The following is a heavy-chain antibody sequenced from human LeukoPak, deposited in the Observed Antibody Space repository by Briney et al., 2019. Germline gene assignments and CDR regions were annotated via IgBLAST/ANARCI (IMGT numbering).Heavy chain of an antibody. V-gene: IGHV3-21*01. CDR2: ISSSSSYI. CDR1: GFTFSSCS. CDR3: ARDPDGAAPLDY. J-gene: IGHJ4*02. D-gene: IGHD4/OR15-4a*01. Sequence: PGGSLRLSCAASGFTFSSCSMNWVRQAPGKGLEWVSSISSSSSYIYYADSVKGRFTISRDNAKNSLYLQMNSLRAEDTAVYYCARDPDGAAPLDYWGQGTLVTVSS.